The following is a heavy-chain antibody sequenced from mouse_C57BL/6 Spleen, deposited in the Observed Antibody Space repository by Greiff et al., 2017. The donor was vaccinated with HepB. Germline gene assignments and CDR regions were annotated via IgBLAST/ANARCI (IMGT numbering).Heavy chain of an antibody. CDR1: GFTFSSYT. J-gene: IGHJ3*01. CDR3: ARHQIYDGYYGWAY. V-gene: IGHV5-9*01. CDR2: ISGGGGNT. D-gene: IGHD2-3*01. Sequence: EVKLVESGGGLVKPGGSLKLSCAASGFTFSSYTMSWVRQTPEKRLEWVATISGGGGNTYYPDSVKGRFTISRDNAKNTLYLQMSSLRSEDTALYYCARHQIYDGYYGWAYWGQGTLVTVSA.